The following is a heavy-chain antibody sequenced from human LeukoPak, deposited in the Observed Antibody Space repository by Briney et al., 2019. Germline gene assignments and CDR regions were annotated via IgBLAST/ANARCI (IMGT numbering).Heavy chain of an antibody. CDR2: IYYSGGT. V-gene: IGHV4-39*07. J-gene: IGHJ4*02. D-gene: IGHD3-9*01. CDR3: ARDSDYDILTGYSGFDY. Sequence: SETLSFTCTVSGGSISTGSYYWGWFRQPPGKGLGWIGSIYYSGGTYYNPSLKIRVTISVDTSKNQFSLRLNSVTAADTAVYYCARDSDYDILTGYSGFDYWGQGTLVTVSS. CDR1: GGSISTGSYY.